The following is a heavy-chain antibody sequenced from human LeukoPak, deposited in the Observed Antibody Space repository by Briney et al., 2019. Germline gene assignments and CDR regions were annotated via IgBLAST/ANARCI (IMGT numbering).Heavy chain of an antibody. V-gene: IGHV4-59*01. Sequence: ASETLSLTCTVSGGSISSYYWSWIRQPPGKGLEWIGYIYYSGSTNYNPSLKSRVTISVDTSKNQFSLKLSSVTAAETAVYYCAREGRYRYGYNEYHSYMDIWGKGTTATVSS. CDR1: GGSISSYY. D-gene: IGHD5-24*01. CDR2: IYYSGST. CDR3: AREGRYRYGYNEYHSYMDI. J-gene: IGHJ6*03.